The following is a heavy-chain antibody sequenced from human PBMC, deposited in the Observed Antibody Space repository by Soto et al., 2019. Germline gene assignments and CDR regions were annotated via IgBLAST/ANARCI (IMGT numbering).Heavy chain of an antibody. V-gene: IGHV4-31*03. D-gene: IGHD3-3*01. Sequence: SETLSLTCTVSGGSISSGGYYWSWIRQHPGKGLEWIGYIYYSGSTYYNPSLKSRVTISVDTSKNQFSLKLSSVTAADTAVYYCARDRRDFWSGRIWNYYGMDVWGQGTTVTVSS. CDR1: GGSISSGGYY. J-gene: IGHJ6*02. CDR3: ARDRRDFWSGRIWNYYGMDV. CDR2: IYYSGST.